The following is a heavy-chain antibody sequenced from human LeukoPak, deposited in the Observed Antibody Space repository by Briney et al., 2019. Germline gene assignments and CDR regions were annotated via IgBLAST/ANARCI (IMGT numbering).Heavy chain of an antibody. CDR3: ARVRSYGYFDL. J-gene: IGHJ2*01. CDR1: GGSISSGGYS. Sequence: PSETLSLTCAVSGGSISSGGYSWSWIRQPPGKGLEWIGYIYHSGSTYYNPSLESRVTISVDRSKNQFSLKLSSVTAADTAVYYCARVRSYGYFDLWGRGTLVTVSS. V-gene: IGHV4-30-2*01. CDR2: IYHSGST.